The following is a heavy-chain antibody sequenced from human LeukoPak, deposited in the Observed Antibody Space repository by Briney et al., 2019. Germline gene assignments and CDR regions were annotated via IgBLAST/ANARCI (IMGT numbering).Heavy chain of an antibody. Sequence: PGGSLRLSCAASGFTFSNYWMSWVRQAPGKGLEWVANIKEDGTDIYYVDSVKGRFTISRDNAKDSLYLQINSLRVEDTAAYYCATSRAFDYWGQGTLVTVSS. CDR1: GFTFSNYW. J-gene: IGHJ4*02. V-gene: IGHV3-7*03. CDR2: IKEDGTDI. CDR3: ATSRAFDY.